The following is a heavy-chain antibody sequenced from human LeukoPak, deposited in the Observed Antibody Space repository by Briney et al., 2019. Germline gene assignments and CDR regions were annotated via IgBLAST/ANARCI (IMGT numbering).Heavy chain of an antibody. CDR3: AKDMGSGSYMSFDY. CDR1: GFLFSGFG. J-gene: IGHJ4*02. D-gene: IGHD1-26*01. V-gene: IGHV3-9*01. CDR2: ISWNSGSI. Sequence: GGSLRLSCETSGFLFSGFGMHWVRQAPGKGLEWVSGISWNSGSIGYADSVKGRFTISRDNAKNSLYLQMNSLRAEDTALYYCAKDMGSGSYMSFDYWGQGTLVTVSS.